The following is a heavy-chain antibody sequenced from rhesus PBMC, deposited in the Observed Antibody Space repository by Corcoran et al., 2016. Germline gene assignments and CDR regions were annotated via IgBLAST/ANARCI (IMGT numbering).Heavy chain of an antibody. Sequence: QVQLQESGLGLVTPSHTLSLICAVSGSSFISCYGWTWIRPLPGKVLGWIGYVGVYYDPSLKRRVTISKDTSKNQFSLKLTSVTAADTAVYYCASGLNYGAPSYGLDSWGQGVVVTVSS. V-gene: IGHV4-127*01. CDR3: ASGLNYGAPSYGLDS. J-gene: IGHJ6*01. CDR1: GSSFISCYG. CDR2: VGV. D-gene: IGHD1-26*01.